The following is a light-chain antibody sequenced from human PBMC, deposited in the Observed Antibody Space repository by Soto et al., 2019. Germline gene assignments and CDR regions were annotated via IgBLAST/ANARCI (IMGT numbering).Light chain of an antibody. J-gene: IGKJ1*01. CDR2: DAS. V-gene: IGKV1-5*01. CDR1: QTISGW. CDR3: LQYNGYYRT. Sequence: DIQMTWSSSTLSDSVVATVTITCRASQTISGWLASYQQRPGKAPNLLIFDASTLESGVPSRFSGSGSGTTFTLTISSLQSDDFATYYCLQYNGYYRTFGQGTKVDNK.